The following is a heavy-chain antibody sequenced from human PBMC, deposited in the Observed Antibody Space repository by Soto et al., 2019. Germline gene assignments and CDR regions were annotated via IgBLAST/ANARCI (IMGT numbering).Heavy chain of an antibody. J-gene: IGHJ3*02. CDR3: AGWYQLLGPLDAFDI. CDR1: GFTFSSYS. CDR2: ISSSSSTI. V-gene: IGHV3-48*01. Sequence: GGSLRLSCAASGFTFSSYSMNWVRQAPGKGLEWVSYISSSSSTIYYADSVKGRFTISRDNAKNSLYLQMNSLRAEDTAVYYCAGWYQLLGPLDAFDIWGQGTMVTVSS. D-gene: IGHD2-2*01.